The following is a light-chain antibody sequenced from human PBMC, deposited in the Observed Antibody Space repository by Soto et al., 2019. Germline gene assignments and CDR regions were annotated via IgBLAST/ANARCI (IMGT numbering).Light chain of an antibody. CDR2: DVN. V-gene: IGLV2-14*03. CDR1: TSDIGNTYNY. Sequence: QSALTQPASVSGSPGQSVTLSCTGTTSDIGNTYNYVSWYQHHPGKAPKLIISDVNNRPSGVSDRFSGSKSGNMASLTISGLQAEDEADYYCSAYSTGSTPVLFGGGTQLTVL. CDR3: SAYSTGSTPVL. J-gene: IGLJ2*01.